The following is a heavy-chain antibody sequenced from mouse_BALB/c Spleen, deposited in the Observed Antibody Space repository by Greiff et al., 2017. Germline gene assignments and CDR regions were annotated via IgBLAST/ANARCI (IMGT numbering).Heavy chain of an antibody. J-gene: IGHJ2*01. V-gene: IGHV1S135*01. CDR1: GYSFTSYY. D-gene: IGHD2-14*01. CDR3: ARNRYDVPFDY. CDR2: IDPFNGGT. Sequence: EVQLQQSGPELMKPGASVKISCKASGYSFTSYYMHWVKQSHGKSLELIGYIDPFNGGTSYNQKFKGKATLTVDKSSSTAYMHLSSLTSEDSAVYYCARNRYDVPFDYWGQGTTLTVSS.